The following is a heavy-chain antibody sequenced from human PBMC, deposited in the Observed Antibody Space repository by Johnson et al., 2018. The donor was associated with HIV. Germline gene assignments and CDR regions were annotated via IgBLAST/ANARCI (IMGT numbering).Heavy chain of an antibody. V-gene: IGHV3-11*04. D-gene: IGHD3-22*01. CDR3: ARDRDYYDSSGYYYEGHAFDI. Sequence: VQLLESGGGLVKPGGSLRLSCAASGFTFSDYYMSWIRQAPGKGLEWVSYISSSGSTIYYADSVKGRFTISRDNAKNSLYLQMNSLRAEDTAVYYCARDRDYYDSSGYYYEGHAFDIWGQGTMVTVSS. CDR1: GFTFSDYY. CDR2: ISSSGSTI. J-gene: IGHJ3*02.